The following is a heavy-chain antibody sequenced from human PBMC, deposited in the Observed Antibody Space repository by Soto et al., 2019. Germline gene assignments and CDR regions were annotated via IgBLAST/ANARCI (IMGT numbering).Heavy chain of an antibody. CDR3: ARGLSVTLFDN. J-gene: IGHJ4*02. Sequence: QVQLQESGPGLVKPSQTLSLTCTVSGGSISTGGYYWTWIRQHPGQGLEWSGYIYYSGCTYYNPSLKSRVTISVDTSKNQFSLKLSSVTAAVTAGYYCARGLSVTLFDNWGQGTLVTVSS. CDR1: GGSISTGGYY. D-gene: IGHD4-17*01. CDR2: IYYSGCT. V-gene: IGHV4-31*03.